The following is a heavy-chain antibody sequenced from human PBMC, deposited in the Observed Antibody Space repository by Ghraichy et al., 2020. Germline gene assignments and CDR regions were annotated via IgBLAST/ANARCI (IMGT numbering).Heavy chain of an antibody. Sequence: GGSLRLSCAASGFTFSSYSMNWVRQAPGKGLEWVSYISSSSSTIHYADSVKGRFTISRDNAKNSLYLQMNSLRDEDTAVYYCARDRGGIVMATFLAFDYWGQGTLVTVSS. V-gene: IGHV3-48*02. J-gene: IGHJ4*02. D-gene: IGHD5-24*01. CDR2: ISSSSSTI. CDR1: GFTFSSYS. CDR3: ARDRGGIVMATFLAFDY.